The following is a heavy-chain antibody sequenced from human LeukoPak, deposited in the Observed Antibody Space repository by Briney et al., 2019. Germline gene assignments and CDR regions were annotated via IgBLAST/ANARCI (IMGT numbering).Heavy chain of an antibody. CDR2: IYYSGST. J-gene: IGHJ3*02. Sequence: SDTLSLTCAVSGYSISSSNWWGWIRQPPGKGLEWIGYIYYSGSTNYNPSLKSRVTISLDTSKNQFSLQMTSVTAADTAVYYCARSWGLSDAFDIWGQGTMVTVSS. V-gene: IGHV4-28*01. D-gene: IGHD3-16*01. CDR3: ARSWGLSDAFDI. CDR1: GYSISSSNW.